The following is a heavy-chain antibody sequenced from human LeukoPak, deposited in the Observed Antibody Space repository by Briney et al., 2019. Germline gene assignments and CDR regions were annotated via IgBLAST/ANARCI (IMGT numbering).Heavy chain of an antibody. Sequence: GGSLRLSCSASGFTFSSYEMNWVRQAPGKGLEWVSYISSSGSTIYYADSVKGRFTISRDNSKNTLYLQMNSLRAEDTAVYYCAKDRRAGSYDYWGQGTLVTVSS. J-gene: IGHJ4*02. D-gene: IGHD3-10*01. V-gene: IGHV3-48*03. CDR2: ISSSGSTI. CDR3: AKDRRAGSYDY. CDR1: GFTFSSYE.